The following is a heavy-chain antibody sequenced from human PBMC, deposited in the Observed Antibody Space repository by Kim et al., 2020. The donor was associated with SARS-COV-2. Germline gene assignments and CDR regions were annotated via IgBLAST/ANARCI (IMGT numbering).Heavy chain of an antibody. CDR3: ATLYYDILTGLEIDAFDI. V-gene: IGHV5-10-1*01. D-gene: IGHD3-9*01. CDR2: IDPSDSYT. CDR1: GYSFTSYW. J-gene: IGHJ3*02. Sequence: GESLKMSCKGSGYSFTSYWISWVRQMPGKGLEWMGRIDPSDSYTNYSPSFQGHVTISADKSISTAYLQWSSLKASDTAMYYCATLYYDILTGLEIDAFDIWGQGTMVTVSS.